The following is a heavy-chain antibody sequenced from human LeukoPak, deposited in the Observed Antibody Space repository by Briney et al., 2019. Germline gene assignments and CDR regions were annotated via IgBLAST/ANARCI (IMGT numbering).Heavy chain of an antibody. D-gene: IGHD2/OR15-2a*01. CDR1: GGSISSYY. Sequence: SETLPLTCTVSGGSISSYYWSWIRQPPGKGLEWIGYIYYSGSTNYNPSLKSRVTISVDTSKNQFSPKLSSVTAADTAVYYCARDSAFLAFDYRGQGTLVTVSS. J-gene: IGHJ4*02. CDR2: IYYSGST. CDR3: ARDSAFLAFDY. V-gene: IGHV4-59*01.